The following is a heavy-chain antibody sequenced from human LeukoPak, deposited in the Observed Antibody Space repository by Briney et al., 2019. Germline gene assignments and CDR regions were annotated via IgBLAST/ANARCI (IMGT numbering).Heavy chain of an antibody. CDR2: ISYDGSNK. CDR1: GFTFSSYA. J-gene: IGHJ4*02. D-gene: IGHD1-26*01. CDR3: AKDDSSGSYTDS. Sequence: GGSLRLSCAASGFTFSSYAMHWVRQAPGKGLEWVAVISYDGSNKYYADSVKGRFTISRDNSKNTLFLQMNSLRAEDTAVYYCAKDDSSGSYTDSWGQGTLVTVSS. V-gene: IGHV3-30*04.